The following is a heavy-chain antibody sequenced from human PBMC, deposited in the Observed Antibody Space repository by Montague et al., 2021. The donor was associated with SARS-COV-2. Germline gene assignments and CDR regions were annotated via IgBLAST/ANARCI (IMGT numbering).Heavy chain of an antibody. D-gene: IGHD6-13*01. V-gene: IGHV4-59*01. CDR3: ARVGRGSSWYEVAFDI. CDR1: GGSISRYS. CDR2: VYNSGST. J-gene: IGHJ3*02. Sequence: SETLSLTCTVFGGSISRYSWTWIRQPPGKGLEWIGYVYNSGSTNYNPSLTSRVTISVDTSKNQFSLKLSSVAAADTAVYYCARVGRGSSWYEVAFDIWGQGTVVTVSS.